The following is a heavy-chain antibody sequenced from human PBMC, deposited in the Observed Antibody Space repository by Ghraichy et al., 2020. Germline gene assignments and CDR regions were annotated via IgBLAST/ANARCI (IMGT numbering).Heavy chain of an antibody. CDR3: ARRVDLYGDYYFDY. Sequence: SETLSLTCTVSGGSISSSSYYWGWIRQPPGKGLEWIGSIYYSGSTYYNPSLKSRVTISVDTSKNQFSLKLSSVTAADTAVYYCARRVDLYGDYYFDYWGQGTLVTVSS. CDR1: GGSISSSSYY. J-gene: IGHJ4*02. CDR2: IYYSGST. D-gene: IGHD4-17*01. V-gene: IGHV4-39*01.